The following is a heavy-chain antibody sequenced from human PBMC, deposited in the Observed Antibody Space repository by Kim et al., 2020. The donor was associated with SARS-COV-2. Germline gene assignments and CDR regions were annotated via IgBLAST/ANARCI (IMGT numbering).Heavy chain of an antibody. CDR2: ISWNSGSI. J-gene: IGHJ6*02. Sequence: GGSLRLSCAASGFTFDDYAMHWVRQAPGKGLEWVSGISWNSGSIGYADSVKGRFTISRDNAKNSLYLQMNSLRAEDTAVYYCAKDISTVGIAASGYCYGMDVWGQGATVTVSS. D-gene: IGHD6-13*01. V-gene: IGHV3-9*01. CDR1: GFTFDDYA. CDR3: AKDISTVGIAASGYCYGMDV.